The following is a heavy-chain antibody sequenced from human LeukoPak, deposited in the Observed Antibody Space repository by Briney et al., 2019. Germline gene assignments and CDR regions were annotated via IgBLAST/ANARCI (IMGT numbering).Heavy chain of an antibody. V-gene: IGHV1-69*05. Sequence: GASVKVSCKASGGTFSSYAISWVRQAPGQGLEWMGGIIPIFGRANYAQKFQGRVTITTDESTSTAYMELSSLRSEDTAVYYCARVQYYYDSSGYYLNWFDPWGQGTLVTVSS. D-gene: IGHD3-22*01. CDR1: GGTFSSYA. CDR3: ARVQYYYDSSGYYLNWFDP. J-gene: IGHJ5*02. CDR2: IIPIFGRA.